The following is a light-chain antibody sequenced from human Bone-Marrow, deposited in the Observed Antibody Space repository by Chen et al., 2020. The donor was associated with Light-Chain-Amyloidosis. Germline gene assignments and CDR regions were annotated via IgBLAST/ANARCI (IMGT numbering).Light chain of an antibody. Sequence: EIVLTQSPATLSLSPGERGTLSCRASQSVNNYLAWYQQKPGQAPRLLIYDASNRATGIPARFSASGSGTGFTLTISRLEPEDFAGYYCQQRSNWPITFGQGTRLEIK. CDR2: DAS. J-gene: IGKJ5*01. CDR1: QSVNNY. CDR3: QQRSNWPIT. V-gene: IGKV3-11*01.